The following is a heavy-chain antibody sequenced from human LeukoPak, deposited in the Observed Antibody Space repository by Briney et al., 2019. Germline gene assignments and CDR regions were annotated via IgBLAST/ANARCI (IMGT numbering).Heavy chain of an antibody. CDR2: ISYDGSNK. CDR3: ARVAEDYGDYFDY. J-gene: IGHJ4*02. Sequence: LXLXXXASXXXFSXYAXHWVRQAPGKGLEWVAVISYDGSNKYYADSVKGRFTISRDNSKNTPYLQMNSLRAEDTAVYYCARVAEDYGDYFDYWGQGTLVTVSS. CDR1: XXXFSXYA. D-gene: IGHD4-17*01. V-gene: IGHV3-30-3*01.